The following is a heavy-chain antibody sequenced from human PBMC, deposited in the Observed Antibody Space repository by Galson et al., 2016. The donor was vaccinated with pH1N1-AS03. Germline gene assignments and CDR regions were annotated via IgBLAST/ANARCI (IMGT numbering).Heavy chain of an antibody. CDR3: ASAGYHTPGYHY. CDR2: IYHSGTT. J-gene: IGHJ4*02. V-gene: IGHV4-4*02. D-gene: IGHD3-16*02. CDR1: GDSISSTNW. Sequence: ETLSLTCAVSGDSISSTNWWTWVRQSPGKGLEWIGEIYHSGTTNYNPSLKSRVTISVDKSKNQFSLKVNSVTAADTAIYYCASAGYHTPGYHYWGQGALVTVSS.